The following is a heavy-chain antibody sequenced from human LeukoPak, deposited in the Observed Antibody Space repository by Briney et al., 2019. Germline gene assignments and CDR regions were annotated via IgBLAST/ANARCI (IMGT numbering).Heavy chain of an antibody. V-gene: IGHV4-59*08. CDR1: GGSISSYY. CDR2: IYYSGST. J-gene: IGHJ5*02. Sequence: SETLSLTCTVSGGSISSYYWSWIRQPPGKGLEWIGYIYYSGSTNYNPSLKSRVTISVDTSKNQFSLKLSAVTAADTAVYYCARLRIAAAGTGWFDLWGQGTLVTVSS. D-gene: IGHD6-13*01. CDR3: ARLRIAAAGTGWFDL.